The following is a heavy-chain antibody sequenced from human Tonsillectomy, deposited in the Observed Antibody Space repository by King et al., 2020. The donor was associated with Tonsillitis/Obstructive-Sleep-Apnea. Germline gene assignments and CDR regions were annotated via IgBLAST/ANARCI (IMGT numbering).Heavy chain of an antibody. CDR2: IIPMLDIR. D-gene: IGHD6-13*01. V-gene: IGHV1-69*04. J-gene: IGHJ3*01. Sequence: QLVQSGAEVKKPGSSVKVPCKASGGTINSYGISWVRQAPGQGLEWMGRIIPMLDIRNYAQKFQGRVTFTADTSTSTAYLELSSLRSEDTAVYYCATSTASVAAAGCFDFGGQGTIVTVSS. CDR1: GGTINSYG. CDR3: ATSTASVAAAGCFDF.